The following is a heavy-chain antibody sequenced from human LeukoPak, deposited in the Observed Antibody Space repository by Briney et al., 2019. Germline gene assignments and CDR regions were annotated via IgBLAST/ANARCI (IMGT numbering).Heavy chain of an antibody. CDR3: AKDDGPGPLPFDY. Sequence: PGGSLRLSCAASGFTFSSYAMSWVRQAPGKGLEWISAISGSGGSTYYADSVKGRFTISRDNSKNTLYLQMNSLRAEDTAVYYCAKDDGPGPLPFDYWGQGTLVTVSS. CDR2: ISGSGGST. J-gene: IGHJ4*02. D-gene: IGHD4-17*01. V-gene: IGHV3-23*01. CDR1: GFTFSSYA.